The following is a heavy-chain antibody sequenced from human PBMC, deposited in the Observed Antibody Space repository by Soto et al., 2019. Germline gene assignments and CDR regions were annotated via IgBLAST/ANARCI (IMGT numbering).Heavy chain of an antibody. D-gene: IGHD6-6*01. Sequence: SETLSLTCTVSGDSISTADYYWNWIRQPPGKGLEWIGYIYYSGNTYYIPSLKSRITISVDTSKNQISLKLNSVTAADTAVYYCARGIYSTSSFFDSWGQGTLVTVSS. V-gene: IGHV4-30-4*01. CDR1: GDSISTADYY. CDR2: IYYSGNT. CDR3: ARGIYSTSSFFDS. J-gene: IGHJ4*02.